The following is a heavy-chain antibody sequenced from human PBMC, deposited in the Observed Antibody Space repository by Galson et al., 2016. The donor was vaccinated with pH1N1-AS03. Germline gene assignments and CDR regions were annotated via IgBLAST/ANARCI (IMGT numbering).Heavy chain of an antibody. Sequence: SVKVSCKASGHNFTNYAIHWVRQAPGQRLEWMGWINVGSGNTKYSQKFQGRVTMTRDTSASTAYMALSSLTSDDTSVYYCARGFLEAVIDYWGQGSLVTVSS. CDR2: INVGSGNT. J-gene: IGHJ4*02. CDR3: ARGFLEAVIDY. V-gene: IGHV1-3*01. D-gene: IGHD3-3*01. CDR1: GHNFTNYA.